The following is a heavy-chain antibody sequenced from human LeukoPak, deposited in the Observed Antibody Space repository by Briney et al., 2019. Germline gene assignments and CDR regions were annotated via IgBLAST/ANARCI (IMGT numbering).Heavy chain of an antibody. Sequence: PGGPLRHSRAPSGFTLSGHPMSWVPPAPGKGLEWVAGISAGGGSTYYADSVKGRFTISRDNSKNMLYLQLNSLRAEDTAVYYCAKGDPPTYYDILTGQDYWGQGTLVTVSS. J-gene: IGHJ4*02. D-gene: IGHD3-9*01. CDR3: AKGDPPTYYDILTGQDY. CDR1: GFTLSGHP. V-gene: IGHV3-23*01. CDR2: ISAGGGST.